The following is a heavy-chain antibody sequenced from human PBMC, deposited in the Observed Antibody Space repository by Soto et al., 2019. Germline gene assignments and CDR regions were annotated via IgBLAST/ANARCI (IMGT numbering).Heavy chain of an antibody. CDR3: ARRSGCRNGVCYNFDF. J-gene: IGHJ4*02. CDR1: GYSFTSYW. Sequence: ESLKISCQGSGYSFTSYWIAWVRQMPGKGREWMGIVYPGDSDTRYSPSFQGQVTISADKSISTAYLQWSSLKASDTAMYYCARRSGCRNGVCYNFDFWGQGTLVTVSS. V-gene: IGHV5-51*01. CDR2: VYPGDSDT. D-gene: IGHD2-8*01.